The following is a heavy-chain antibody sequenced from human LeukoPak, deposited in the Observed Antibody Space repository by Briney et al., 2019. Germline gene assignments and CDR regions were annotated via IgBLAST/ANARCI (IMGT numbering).Heavy chain of an antibody. CDR2: INQSGSA. CDR3: ARGDYYDSSGYPDAFDI. CDR1: GGSFSGYY. D-gene: IGHD3-22*01. J-gene: IGHJ3*02. V-gene: IGHV4-34*01. Sequence: PSETLSLTCVVYGGSFSGYYWNWIRQPPGKGLEWIGEINQSGSANYNPSLKSRVAISVDRSKNQFSLKLSSVTAADTAVYYCARGDYYDSSGYPDAFDIWGQGTMVTVSS.